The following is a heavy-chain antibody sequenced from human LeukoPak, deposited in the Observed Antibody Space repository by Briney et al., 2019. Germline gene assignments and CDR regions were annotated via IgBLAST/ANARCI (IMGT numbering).Heavy chain of an antibody. CDR2: ISAYNGNT. CDR3: ARDPASHRAFDI. CDR1: GGTFSSYA. J-gene: IGHJ3*02. V-gene: IGHV1-18*01. Sequence: ASVKVSCKASGGTFSSYAISWVRQAPGQGLEWMGWISAYNGNTSYAQKLQGRVTMTTDTSTSIAYMELRSLRSDDTAVYYCARDPASHRAFDIWGQGTMVTVSS.